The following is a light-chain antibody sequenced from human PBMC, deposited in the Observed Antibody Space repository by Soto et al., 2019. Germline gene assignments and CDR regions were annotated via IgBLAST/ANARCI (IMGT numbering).Light chain of an antibody. CDR1: SSDIGNYNY. Sequence: QSALTQPPSVSGSPGQSVTISCTGTSSDIGNYNYVSWYQQAPGTAPKLMIFEVSNRPSGVPDRFSGSKSGNTASLTISRLQAEDEADYYCASNTGTRVFGGGTQLTVL. CDR3: ASNTGTRV. CDR2: EVS. V-gene: IGLV2-18*02. J-gene: IGLJ3*02.